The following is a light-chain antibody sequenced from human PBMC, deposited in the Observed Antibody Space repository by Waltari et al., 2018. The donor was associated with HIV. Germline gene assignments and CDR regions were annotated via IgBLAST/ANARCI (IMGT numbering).Light chain of an antibody. Sequence: QSVLTQPPSASGTPGQRVTISCSGSSSNIGSNTVTWYQQLPGTAPKLLIYSNNQRPSGVADRFSGSKSGTSASLASSGLQSEDEADYYCAAWDDSLNGVVFGGGTKLTVL. J-gene: IGLJ2*01. CDR1: SSNIGSNT. CDR3: AAWDDSLNGVV. V-gene: IGLV1-44*01. CDR2: SNN.